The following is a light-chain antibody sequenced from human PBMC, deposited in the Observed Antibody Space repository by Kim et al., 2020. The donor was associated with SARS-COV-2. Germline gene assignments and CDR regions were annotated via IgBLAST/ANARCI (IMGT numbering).Light chain of an antibody. CDR2: AAS. CDR1: QSINSY. V-gene: IGKV1-39*01. J-gene: IGKJ2*01. CDR3: RQSYSIPYT. Sequence: DIQMTQSPSSLSASVGDRVTITCRASQSINSYLNWYQQKPGKAAKFLIYAASSLQSGVPSRFSGSGSGTDFSLTISSLQPGDFATYYCRQSYSIPYTFGQGTKVDIK.